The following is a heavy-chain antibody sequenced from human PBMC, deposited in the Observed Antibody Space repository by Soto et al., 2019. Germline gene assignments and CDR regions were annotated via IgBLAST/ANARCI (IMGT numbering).Heavy chain of an antibody. CDR1: GGSISSATYY. D-gene: IGHD2-2*01. CDR2: IYYIGNT. V-gene: IGHV4-39*01. Sequence: QLQLQESGPGVVKPSETLSLTCAVSGGSISSATYYWGWVRQPRGKGLEWIGSIYYIGNTFYNPSLKSRVTISHDTSKNQFSLKLRSVTAADTALYYCARHTWGRQRGWFDPWGQGTLVTVSS. CDR3: ARHTWGRQRGWFDP. J-gene: IGHJ5*02.